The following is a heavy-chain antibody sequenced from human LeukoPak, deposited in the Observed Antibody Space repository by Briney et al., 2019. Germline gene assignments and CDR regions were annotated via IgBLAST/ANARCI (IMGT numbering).Heavy chain of an antibody. CDR3: AKGPSLRYFDWLPRDP. D-gene: IGHD3-9*01. CDR1: GFTFSSYG. CDR2: ISYDGSNK. Sequence: GGSLRLSCAASGFTFSSYGMHWVRQAPGKGLEWVAVISYDGSNKYYADSVKGRFTISRDNSKNTLYLQMNSLRAEDTAVYYCAKGPSLRYFDWLPRDPRGQGTLVTVSS. J-gene: IGHJ5*02. V-gene: IGHV3-30*18.